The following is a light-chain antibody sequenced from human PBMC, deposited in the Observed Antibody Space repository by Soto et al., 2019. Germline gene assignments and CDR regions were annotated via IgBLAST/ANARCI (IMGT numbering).Light chain of an antibody. J-gene: IGKJ1*01. CDR1: RDIGND. CDR3: LQQFNFSWT. CDR2: AAS. V-gene: IGKV1-6*01. Sequence: AIQMTQSPSSLSASVGDRVTITCRASRDIGNDLGWYQQKPGKAPKHLIFAASNLQSGVPSRFSGGGSGTDFTLTISSLQADDFATYYCLQQFNFSWTFRQGTKVE.